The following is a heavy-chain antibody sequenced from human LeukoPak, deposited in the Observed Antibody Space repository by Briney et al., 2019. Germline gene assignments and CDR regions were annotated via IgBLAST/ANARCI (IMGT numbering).Heavy chain of an antibody. J-gene: IGHJ4*02. CDR3: ARRGSGRKPFGY. CDR1: GYSISSGYY. D-gene: IGHD1-26*01. Sequence: KPSETLSLTCAVSGYSISSGYYWGWIRQPPGKGLEWIGEINHSGSTNYNPSLKSRVTISVDTSKNQFSLKLSSVTAADTAVYYCARRGSGRKPFGYWGQGTLVTVSS. CDR2: INHSGST. V-gene: IGHV4-38-2*01.